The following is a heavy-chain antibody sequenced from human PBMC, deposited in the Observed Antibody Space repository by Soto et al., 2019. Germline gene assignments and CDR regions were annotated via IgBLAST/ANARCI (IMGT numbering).Heavy chain of an antibody. CDR3: ARAYYDSSGYYYYYGMDV. D-gene: IGHD3-22*01. J-gene: IGHJ6*02. V-gene: IGHV1-69*05. CDR1: GGTFSSYA. Sequence: GASVKVSCKASGGTFSSYAISWVRQAPGQGLEWMGGIIPIFGTTNYAQKLQGRVTMTTDTSTSTAYMELRSLRSDDTAVYYCARAYYDSSGYYYYYGMDVWGQGTTVTVSS. CDR2: IIPIFGTT.